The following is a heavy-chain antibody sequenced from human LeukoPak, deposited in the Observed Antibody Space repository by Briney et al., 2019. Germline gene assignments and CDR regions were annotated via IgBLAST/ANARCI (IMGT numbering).Heavy chain of an antibody. V-gene: IGHV1-2*04. CDR1: GGTFSSYT. CDR2: INPNSGGT. CDR3: AREFSGVAAAGTVYYHGMDV. Sequence: ASVKVSCKASGGTFSSYTINWVRQAPGQGLEWMGWINPNSGGTNYAQKFQGWVTMTRDTSISTAYMELSRLRSDDTAVYYCAREFSGVAAAGTVYYHGMDVWGQGTTVTVSS. J-gene: IGHJ6*02. D-gene: IGHD6-13*01.